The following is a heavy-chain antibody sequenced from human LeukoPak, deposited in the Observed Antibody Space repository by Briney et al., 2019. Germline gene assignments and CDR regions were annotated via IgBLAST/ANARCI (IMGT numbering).Heavy chain of an antibody. CDR3: AKASRIVVVRGHFDY. Sequence: PGGSLRLSCAASGFTFDDYAMHWVRQAPGKGLEWVSGISWNSGSIGYADSVKGRFTISRDNAKNSLYLQMNSLRAEDTALYYCAKASRIVVVRGHFDYWGQGTLVTVSS. CDR2: ISWNSGSI. J-gene: IGHJ4*02. D-gene: IGHD3-22*01. CDR1: GFTFDDYA. V-gene: IGHV3-9*01.